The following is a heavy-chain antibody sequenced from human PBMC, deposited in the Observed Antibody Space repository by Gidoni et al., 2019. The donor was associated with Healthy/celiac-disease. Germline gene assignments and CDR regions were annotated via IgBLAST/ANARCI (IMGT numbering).Heavy chain of an antibody. J-gene: IGHJ5*02. CDR2: TYYRSKWYN. CDR3: ARARRRVTTVTGVGPGWFDP. CDR1: GDSVSSNSAA. V-gene: IGHV6-1*01. Sequence: QVQLQQSGPGLVKPSQPLSLTCAISGDSVSSNSAAWNWIRQSPSRGLEWLGRTYYRSKWYNDYAVSVKSRITINPDTSKNQFSLQLNSVTPEDTAVYYCARARRRVTTVTGVGPGWFDPWGQGTLVTVSS. D-gene: IGHD4-17*01.